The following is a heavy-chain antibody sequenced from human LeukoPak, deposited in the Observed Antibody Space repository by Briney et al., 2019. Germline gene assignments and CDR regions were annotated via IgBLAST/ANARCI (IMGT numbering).Heavy chain of an antibody. CDR2: RNPNSGNT. Sequence: ASVKVSCKASGYTFTSYDINWVRQATGQGLEWMGWRNPNSGNTGYAQKFQGRVTMTRNTSISTAYMELSSLRSEDTAVYYCARDAYYYDSSGPAAHRSNAFDIWGQGTMVTVSS. CDR1: GYTFTSYD. CDR3: ARDAYYYDSSGPAAHRSNAFDI. J-gene: IGHJ3*02. V-gene: IGHV1-8*01. D-gene: IGHD3-22*01.